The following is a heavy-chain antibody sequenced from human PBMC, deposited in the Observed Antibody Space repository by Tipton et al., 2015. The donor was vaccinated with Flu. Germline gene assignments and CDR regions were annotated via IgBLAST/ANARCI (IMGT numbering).Heavy chain of an antibody. V-gene: IGHV4-39*07. Sequence: TLSLTCTVSGASLRSSSYYWGWIRQPQGKGLEWIGSFYYDVGTYYNPSLNSRVTISVDESKNQLSLRLTSVTAADTAVYYCVRTKDGYTLSNFVYWGQGTLVTVSS. CDR1: GASLRSSSYY. J-gene: IGHJ4*02. CDR2: FYYDVGT. CDR3: VRTKDGYTLSNFVY. D-gene: IGHD5-24*01.